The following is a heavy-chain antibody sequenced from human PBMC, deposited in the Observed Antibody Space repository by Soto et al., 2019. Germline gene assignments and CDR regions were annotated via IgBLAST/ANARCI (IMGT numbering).Heavy chain of an antibody. CDR2: IYYSGSP. V-gene: IGHV4-31*03. CDR3: AREAVREGHWFDP. Sequence: QVQLQESGPGLVKPSQTLSLTCTVSGGSISSGGNTWTGTPHHQGRGLDWIGYIYYSGSPYYNPSLKSRVTISVDTSKNQFSLKLSSVTAADTAVYYCAREAVREGHWFDPWGQGTLVTVSS. D-gene: IGHD2-15*01. J-gene: IGHJ5*02. CDR1: GGSISSGGNT.